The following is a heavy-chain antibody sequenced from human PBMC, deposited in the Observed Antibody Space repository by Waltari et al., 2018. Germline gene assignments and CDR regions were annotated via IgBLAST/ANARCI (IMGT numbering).Heavy chain of an antibody. Sequence: QVQLQESGPGLVKPSETLSLTCTVSGGSISSHYWSWIRQPPGKGREWIGYIYYSGSTNYNPSLKSRVTISVDTSKNQFSLKLSSVTAADTAVYYCARDGDTYYYDSTPEAFDIWGQGTMVTVSS. CDR2: IYYSGST. V-gene: IGHV4-59*11. CDR1: GGSISSHY. J-gene: IGHJ3*02. D-gene: IGHD3-22*01. CDR3: ARDGDTYYYDSTPEAFDI.